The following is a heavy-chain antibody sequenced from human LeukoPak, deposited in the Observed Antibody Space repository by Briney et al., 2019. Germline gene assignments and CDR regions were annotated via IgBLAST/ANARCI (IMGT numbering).Heavy chain of an antibody. V-gene: IGHV1-69*05. CDR3: ARDGLELSLDY. CDR2: IIPIFGTA. J-gene: IGHJ4*02. Sequence: GASVKVSCKAFGGTFSSYAISWVRQAPGQGLEWMGGIIPIFGTANYAQKFQGRVTITTDESTSTAYMELSSLRSEDTAVYYCARDGLELSLDYWGQGTLVTVSS. CDR1: GGTFSSYA. D-gene: IGHD1-7*01.